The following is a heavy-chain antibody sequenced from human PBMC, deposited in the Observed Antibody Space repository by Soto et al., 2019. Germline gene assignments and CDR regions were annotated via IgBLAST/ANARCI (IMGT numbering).Heavy chain of an antibody. CDR1: GFTFNRYW. CDR2: INQDGSEK. V-gene: IGHV3-7*04. J-gene: IGHJ4*02. Sequence: EVQLVESGGGLVQPGGSLRLSCAASGFTFNRYWMKWVRQAPGRGLEWMGNINQDGSEKHYVDSVKGRFTISRDNAKESVSLQMNSLNAEDTGMYHCARGGYDYINPFEYWGQGTLVTVSS. D-gene: IGHD4-4*01. CDR3: ARGGYDYINPFEY.